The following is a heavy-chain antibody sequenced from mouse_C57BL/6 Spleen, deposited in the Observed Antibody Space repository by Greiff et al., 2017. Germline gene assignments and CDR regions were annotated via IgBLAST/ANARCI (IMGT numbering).Heavy chain of an antibody. D-gene: IGHD2-1*01. CDR3: ARSGNYEAWFAY. CDR1: GYTFTDYN. J-gene: IGHJ3*01. V-gene: IGHV1-18*01. Sequence: DVKLQESGPELVKPGASVKIPCKASGYTFTDYNMDWVKQSHGKSLEWIGDINPNNGGTIYNQKFKGKATLTVDKSSSTAYMELRSLTSEDTAVYYCARSGNYEAWFAYWGQGTLVTVSA. CDR2: INPNNGGT.